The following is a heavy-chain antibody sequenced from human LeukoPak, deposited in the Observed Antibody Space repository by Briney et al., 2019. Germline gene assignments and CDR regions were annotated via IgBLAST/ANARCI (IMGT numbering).Heavy chain of an antibody. CDR1: VFTFSSYA. CDR3: ARGPPYSGWLDY. CDR2: LSYDGSNK. J-gene: IGHJ4*02. D-gene: IGHD5-12*01. V-gene: IGHV3-30*01. Sequence: QPGGSLRLSCAASVFTFSSYAMHWLRQAPGKGLEWVAVLSYDGSNKYYADSVKGRFTISRDNSKNTLYLQMNSMIAEDTAVYYCARGPPYSGWLDYCGQGTLVTVSS.